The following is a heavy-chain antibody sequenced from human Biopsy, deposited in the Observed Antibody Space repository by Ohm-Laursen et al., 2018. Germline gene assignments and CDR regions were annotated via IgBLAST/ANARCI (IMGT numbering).Heavy chain of an antibody. CDR1: GKTFSDYY. CDR2: INQSGRS. CDR3: GNEVHGRDY. Sequence: GTLSLTCKVYGKTFSDYYWSWIRQPPGKGLEWIGQINQSGRSNYNPSLKSRVNISADKSNNQFSLKLTSVTSADTAVYFCGNEVHGRDYWGLGALVTVSS. J-gene: IGHJ4*02. V-gene: IGHV4-34*08. D-gene: IGHD2-15*01.